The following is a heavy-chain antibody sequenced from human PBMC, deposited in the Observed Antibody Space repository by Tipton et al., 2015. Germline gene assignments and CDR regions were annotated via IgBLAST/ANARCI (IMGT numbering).Heavy chain of an antibody. D-gene: IGHD1/OR15-1a*01. CDR3: ARLGTTPATDDAFDI. J-gene: IGHJ3*02. CDR1: GGSISSYY. CDR2: IYYSGNT. Sequence: TLSLTCTVSGGSISSYYWSWIRQPPGKGLEWIGFIYYSGNTKYNPSLKSRVTISVDTSKNQFSLRLTSVTAADTAMYYCARLGTTPATDDAFDIWGQGTMVTVSS. V-gene: IGHV4-59*12.